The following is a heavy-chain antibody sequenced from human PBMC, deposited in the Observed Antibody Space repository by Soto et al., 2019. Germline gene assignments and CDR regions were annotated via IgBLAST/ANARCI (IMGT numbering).Heavy chain of an antibody. V-gene: IGHV1-8*01. J-gene: IGHJ6*02. CDR3: ARGAEWLLPAYYYYYGMDV. CDR2: MNPNSGNT. Sequence: QVQLVQSGAEVKKPGASVKVSCKASGYTFTSYDINWVRQATGQGLEWMGWMNPNSGNTGYAQKFQGRVTMTRNTSIITAYMELSSLRSDDTAVYYCARGAEWLLPAYYYYYGMDVWGQGTTVTVS. CDR1: GYTFTSYD. D-gene: IGHD3-3*01.